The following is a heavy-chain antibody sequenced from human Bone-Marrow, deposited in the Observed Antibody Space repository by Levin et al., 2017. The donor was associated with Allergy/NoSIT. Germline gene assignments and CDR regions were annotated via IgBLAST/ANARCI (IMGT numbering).Heavy chain of an antibody. CDR2: IRSQAKSYAT. Sequence: GGSLRLSCATSGFNFRGSALHWVRQASGKGLEWVGRIRSQAKSYATGYAVSVRGRFTISRDDSKNTVYLHMNSLKTEDTAVYYCTRVGYDTGDYWGQGTQVTVSS. CDR3: TRVGYDTGDY. V-gene: IGHV3-73*01. CDR1: GFNFRGSA. D-gene: IGHD3-22*01. J-gene: IGHJ4*02.